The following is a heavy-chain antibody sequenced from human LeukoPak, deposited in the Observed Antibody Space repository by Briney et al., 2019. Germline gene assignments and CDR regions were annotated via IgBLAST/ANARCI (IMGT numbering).Heavy chain of an antibody. V-gene: IGHV1-8*02. Sequence: ASVKVSCKASGGTFSSYAINWVRQATGQGLEWMGWMNPNSGNTGYAQKFRGRVTMTRNTSISTAYMELSSLRSEDTAVYYCARALGYCSSTSCYLYWFDPWGQGTLVTVSS. D-gene: IGHD2-2*01. CDR2: MNPNSGNT. J-gene: IGHJ5*02. CDR3: ARALGYCSSTSCYLYWFDP. CDR1: GGTFSSYA.